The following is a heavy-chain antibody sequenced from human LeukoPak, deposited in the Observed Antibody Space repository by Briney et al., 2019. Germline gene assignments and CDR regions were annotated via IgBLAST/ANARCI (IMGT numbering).Heavy chain of an antibody. Sequence: GGSLRLSCAASGFTFSSYAMHWVRQAPDKGLEWVAVISYDGSNKYYADSVKGRFTISRDNSKNTLYLQMNSLRAEDTAVYYCARETDYYDSSGPRIYYYYGMDVWGQGTAVTVSS. CDR1: GFTFSSYA. D-gene: IGHD3-22*01. CDR3: ARETDYYDSSGPRIYYYYGMDV. CDR2: ISYDGSNK. J-gene: IGHJ6*02. V-gene: IGHV3-30-3*01.